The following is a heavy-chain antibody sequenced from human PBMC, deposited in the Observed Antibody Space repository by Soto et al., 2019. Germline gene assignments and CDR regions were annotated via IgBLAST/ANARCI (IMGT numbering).Heavy chain of an antibody. CDR3: ARMYYDFWSGYINRVYYYGMDV. D-gene: IGHD3-3*01. CDR2: IYYSGST. J-gene: IGHJ6*02. CDR1: GGSISSYY. Sequence: SETLSLTCTVSGGSISSYYWSWIRQPPGKGLEWIGYIYYSGSTNYNPSLKSRVTISLDTSKNQFSLKLSSVAAADTAVYYCARMYYDFWSGYINRVYYYGMDVWGQGTTVTVSS. V-gene: IGHV4-59*01.